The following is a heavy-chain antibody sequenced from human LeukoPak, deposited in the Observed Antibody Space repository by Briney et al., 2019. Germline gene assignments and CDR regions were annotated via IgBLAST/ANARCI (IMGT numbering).Heavy chain of an antibody. V-gene: IGHV3-23*01. CDR1: GFTFSSYG. CDR2: ISGSGGST. CDR3: AKDSGSSLMSPTDY. J-gene: IGHJ4*02. D-gene: IGHD1-26*01. Sequence: GGSLRLSCAASGFTFSSYGMSWVRQAPGKGLEWVSAISGSGGSTYYADSVKGRFTISRDNSKNTLYLQMNSLRAEDTALYYCAKDSGSSLMSPTDYWGQGTLVTVSS.